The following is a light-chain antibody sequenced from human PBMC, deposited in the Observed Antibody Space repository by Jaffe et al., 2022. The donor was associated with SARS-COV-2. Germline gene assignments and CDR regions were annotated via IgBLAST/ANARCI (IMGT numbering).Light chain of an antibody. V-gene: IGLV2-18*02. CDR3: SSFTTSTTYV. CDR2: EVN. Sequence: QSALTQPPSVSGSPGQSVTISCSGTSDDIGTYNRVSWYQQSPGTAPKLMIYEVNSRPSGVPDRFSGSKSGNTASLTISGLQAEDEADYYCSSFTTSTTYVFGTGTKVTVL. CDR1: SDDIGTYNR. J-gene: IGLJ1*01.